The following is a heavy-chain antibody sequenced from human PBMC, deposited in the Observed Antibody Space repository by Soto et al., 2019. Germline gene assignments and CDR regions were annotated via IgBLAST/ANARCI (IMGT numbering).Heavy chain of an antibody. CDR3: ARERNEVVETEYYFDY. J-gene: IGHJ4*02. CDR2: ISINGGTM. Sequence: GGSLRLSCAGSRFLLSDFQMSWVRQAPGKGLEWLSYISINGGTMYYADSVKGRFTISRDNAKNSLYLQMNSLRAEDTAVYYCARERNEVVETEYYFDYWGRGTLVPVSS. CDR1: RFLLSDFQ. V-gene: IGHV3-11*01. D-gene: IGHD2-21*02.